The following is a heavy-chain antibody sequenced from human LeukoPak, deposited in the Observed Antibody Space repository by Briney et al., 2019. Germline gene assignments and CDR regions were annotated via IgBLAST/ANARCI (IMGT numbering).Heavy chain of an antibody. V-gene: IGHV5-51*01. Sequence: GESLKISCKGSGYSFTSYWIGWVRQMPGKGLEWMGIIHPGDSDTRYSPSFQGQVTISADKSISTAYLQWSSLKASDTAMYYCARQGYYGSAGYYYYGMDVWGQGTTVTVSS. CDR1: GYSFTSYW. J-gene: IGHJ6*02. D-gene: IGHD3-10*01. CDR2: IHPGDSDT. CDR3: ARQGYYGSAGYYYYGMDV.